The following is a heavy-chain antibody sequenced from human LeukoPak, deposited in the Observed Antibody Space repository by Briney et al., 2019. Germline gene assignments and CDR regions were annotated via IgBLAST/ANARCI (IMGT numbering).Heavy chain of an antibody. Sequence: PSETLSLTCTVSGGSISSSSYSWGWIRQPPGKGLEWIGSIYYSGSTYYNPSLKSRVTISVDTSENQFSLKLNSVTAADTAMYYCARSELLWFGKVNSGFDFWGQGTLVTVSS. CDR1: GGSISSSSYS. J-gene: IGHJ4*02. D-gene: IGHD3-10*01. CDR3: ARSELLWFGKVNSGFDF. CDR2: IYYSGST. V-gene: IGHV4-39*07.